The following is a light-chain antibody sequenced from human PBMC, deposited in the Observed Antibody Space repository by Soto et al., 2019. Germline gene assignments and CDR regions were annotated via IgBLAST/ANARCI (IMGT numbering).Light chain of an antibody. V-gene: IGKV3-15*01. CDR3: QQYNNWPPWT. Sequence: EIVMTPSPATLSVSPVERATLSCRASQSVSSRLAWYQQTPGQAPRLLIYDASTRATGIPDRFSGSGSETEFTLTISSLQSEDYAIYYCQQYNNWPPWTFGQGTKVDIK. CDR1: QSVSSR. CDR2: DAS. J-gene: IGKJ1*01.